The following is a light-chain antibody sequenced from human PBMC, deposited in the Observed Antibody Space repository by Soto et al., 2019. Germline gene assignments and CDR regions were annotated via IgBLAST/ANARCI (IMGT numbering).Light chain of an antibody. CDR2: DPS. J-gene: IGKJ4*01. Sequence: EIVLTQPPATLSLSPGERSTLACRASQSVSSYLAWYQQKPSQAPRLLIYDPSNRATGIPARFSGSGSGTDFTLTISSLEPEDFAVYYCQQRSNWPSTCGGGTKVEIK. CDR3: QQRSNWPST. CDR1: QSVSSY. V-gene: IGKV3-11*01.